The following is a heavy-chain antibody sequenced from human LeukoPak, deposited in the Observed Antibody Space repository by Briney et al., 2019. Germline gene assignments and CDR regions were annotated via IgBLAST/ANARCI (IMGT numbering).Heavy chain of an antibody. Sequence: SVKVSCKASGGTFSSYAISWVRQAPGQGLEWMGGIIPIFGTANYAQKFQGRVTITTDESTSTAYMGLSSLRSEDTAVYYCATGGVGAKVYFDYWGQGTLVTVSS. J-gene: IGHJ4*02. V-gene: IGHV1-69*05. CDR3: ATGGVGAKVYFDY. CDR1: GGTFSSYA. CDR2: IIPIFGTA. D-gene: IGHD1-26*01.